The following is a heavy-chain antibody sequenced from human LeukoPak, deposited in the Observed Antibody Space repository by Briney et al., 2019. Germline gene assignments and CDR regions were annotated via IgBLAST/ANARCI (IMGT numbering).Heavy chain of an antibody. CDR2: IYYSGST. CDR1: GGSISSYY. J-gene: IGHJ5*02. Sequence: SETLSLTCTVSGGSISSYYWSWIRQPPGKGLEWIGYIYYSGSTNCNPSLKSRVTISVDTSKNRFSLKLSSVTAADTAVYYCARHLYDFWSGLKGFDPWGQGTLVTVSS. D-gene: IGHD3-3*01. V-gene: IGHV4-59*01. CDR3: ARHLYDFWSGLKGFDP.